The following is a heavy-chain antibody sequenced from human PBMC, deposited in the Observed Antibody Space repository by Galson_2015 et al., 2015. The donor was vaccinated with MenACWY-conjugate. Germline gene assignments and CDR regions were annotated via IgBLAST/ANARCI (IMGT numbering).Heavy chain of an antibody. CDR2: IKKDGSEK. J-gene: IGHJ6*02. CDR3: ARGHSGMDV. CDR1: GFTFRNYW. Sequence: SLRLSCAVSGFTFRNYWMTWVRQAPGKGLEWVASIKKDGSEKYYVDSVKGRFTISRDNTKNSMYLEMNSLRAEDTAVYYCARGHSGMDVWGQGTKVTASS. V-gene: IGHV3-7*03.